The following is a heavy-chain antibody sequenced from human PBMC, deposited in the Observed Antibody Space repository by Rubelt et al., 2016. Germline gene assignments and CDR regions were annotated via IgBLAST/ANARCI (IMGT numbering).Heavy chain of an antibody. D-gene: IGHD4-17*01. CDR1: GYTFTGYY. CDR2: INPNSGGT. Sequence: KASGYTFTGYYMHWVRQAPGQGLEWMGRINPNSGGTNYAQKFQGRVTMTRDTSISTAYMELSSLRSEDTAVYYCARGDYGDYSVDYWGQGTLVTVSS. J-gene: IGHJ4*02. V-gene: IGHV1-2*06. CDR3: ARGDYGDYSVDY.